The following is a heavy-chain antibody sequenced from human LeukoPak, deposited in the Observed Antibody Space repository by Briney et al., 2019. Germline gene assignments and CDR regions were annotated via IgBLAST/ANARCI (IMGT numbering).Heavy chain of an antibody. CDR3: ARGYCSSTSCYERNAFDI. J-gene: IGHJ3*02. CDR1: GFTFSSYW. Sequence: PGGSLRLSCAASGFTFSSYWMHWVRQAPGKGLVWVSRINSDGSSTSYADSVKGRFTISRDNAKNTLYLQRNSLRAEDTAVYYCARGYCSSTSCYERNAFDIWGQGTMVTVSS. CDR2: INSDGSST. V-gene: IGHV3-74*01. D-gene: IGHD2-2*01.